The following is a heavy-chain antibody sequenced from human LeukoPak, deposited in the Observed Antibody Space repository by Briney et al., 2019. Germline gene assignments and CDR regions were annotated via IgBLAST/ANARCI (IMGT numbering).Heavy chain of an antibody. CDR1: GFTFSNAW. CDR3: TTEGTTVTHYYYYYGMDV. J-gene: IGHJ6*02. Sequence: GGSLRLSCAASGFTFSNAWMSWVRQAPGKGLEWVGRIKSKTDGGTTDYAAPVKGRFTISRDDSKNTLYLQMNSLKTEDTAAYYCTTEGTTVTHYYYYYGMDVWGQGTTVTVSS. V-gene: IGHV3-15*01. CDR2: IKSKTDGGTT. D-gene: IGHD4-11*01.